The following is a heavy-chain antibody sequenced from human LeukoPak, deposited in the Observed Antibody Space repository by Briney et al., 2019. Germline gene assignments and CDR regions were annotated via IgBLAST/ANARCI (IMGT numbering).Heavy chain of an antibody. V-gene: IGHV1-3*01. D-gene: IGHD5-24*01. J-gene: IGHJ4*02. CDR2: INAGYGNT. Sequence: ASVTVSCKTSGYTFTNYAIHWVRQAPGQRLEGMGWINAGYGNTKYSQKFQGRVTLTSDTSANTAYMDLSSLKSEDTAVYYCARDRGDGYNYEGLDFWGQGTLVTVSS. CDR3: ARDRGDGYNYEGLDF. CDR1: GYTFTNYA.